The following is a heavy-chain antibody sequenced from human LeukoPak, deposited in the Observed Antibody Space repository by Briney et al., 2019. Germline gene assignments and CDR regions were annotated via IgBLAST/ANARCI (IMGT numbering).Heavy chain of an antibody. CDR3: VRDYVWGSYSSTEHDAFDI. CDR2: ISSSSSYI. Sequence: GWSLRLSCAASGFTLSSYSMNWVRQAPGKGLEWVSSISSSSSYIYYADSVKGRFTISRDNAKKSLFLQMNSLRADDTDVYYCVRDYVWGSYSSTEHDAFDIWGQGTMVTVSS. V-gene: IGHV3-21*01. J-gene: IGHJ3*02. CDR1: GFTLSSYS. D-gene: IGHD3-16*01.